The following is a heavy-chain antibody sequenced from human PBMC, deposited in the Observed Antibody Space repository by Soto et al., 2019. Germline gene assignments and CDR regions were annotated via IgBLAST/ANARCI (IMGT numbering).Heavy chain of an antibody. Sequence: GGSLRLSCAASGFTFSSYAMHWVRQAPGKGLEWVAVISYDGSNKYYADSVKGRFTISRDNPKNTLYLQMNSLRAEDTAVYYCARNRARGVLRYFDWLPDAFDIWGQGTMVTVSS. CDR2: ISYDGSNK. J-gene: IGHJ3*02. D-gene: IGHD3-9*01. CDR3: ARNRARGVLRYFDWLPDAFDI. CDR1: GFTFSSYA. V-gene: IGHV3-30-3*01.